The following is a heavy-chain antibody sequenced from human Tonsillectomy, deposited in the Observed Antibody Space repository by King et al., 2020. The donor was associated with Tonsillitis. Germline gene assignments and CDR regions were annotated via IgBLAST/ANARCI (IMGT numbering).Heavy chain of an antibody. CDR1: GFTFSSYW. J-gene: IGHJ6*03. V-gene: IGHV3-7*03. CDR2: IKQDGSEK. Sequence: VQLVESGGGLVQPGGSLRLSCAASGFTFSSYWMSWVRQAPGKGLEWVANIKQDGSEKYYVDSVKGRFTISRDNAKNSLYLQMNSLRAEDTAVYYCAREDTERHYDILTGYYYYYYMDVWGKGTTVTVSS. CDR3: AREDTERHYDILTGYYYYYYMDV. D-gene: IGHD3-9*01.